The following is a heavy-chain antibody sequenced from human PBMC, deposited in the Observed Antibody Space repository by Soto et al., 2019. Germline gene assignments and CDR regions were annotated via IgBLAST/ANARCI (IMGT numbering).Heavy chain of an antibody. J-gene: IGHJ3*02. CDR2: TYYRSKWYN. Sequence: SQTLSLTWAISGDSVSSNSAAWNWIRQSPSRGLEWLGRTYYRSKWYNDYAVSVKSRITVNPDTSKNQFSLQLNSVTPEDTAVYYCARERPTGDPGAFDILGQGRMVTVSS. CDR3: ARERPTGDPGAFDI. D-gene: IGHD7-27*01. CDR1: GDSVSSNSAA. V-gene: IGHV6-1*01.